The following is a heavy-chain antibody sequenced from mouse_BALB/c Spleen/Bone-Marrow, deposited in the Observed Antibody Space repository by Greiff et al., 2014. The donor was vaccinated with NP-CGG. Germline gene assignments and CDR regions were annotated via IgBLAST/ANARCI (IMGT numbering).Heavy chain of an antibody. CDR3: ARDYYGSSYGFAY. V-gene: IGHV1-18*01. Sequence: VQLQQPGPELVKPGASMKISCKASGYSFTGYTMNWVKQSHGKSLEWIGLINPYNGGTSYNQKFKGKATLTVDKLSSTAYMELLSLTSEDSAVYYCARDYYGSSYGFAYWGQGTLVTVSA. CDR2: INPYNGGT. J-gene: IGHJ3*01. D-gene: IGHD1-1*01. CDR1: GYSFTGYT.